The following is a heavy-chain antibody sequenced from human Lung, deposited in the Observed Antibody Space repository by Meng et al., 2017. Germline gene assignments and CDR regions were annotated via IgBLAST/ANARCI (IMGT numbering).Heavy chain of an antibody. J-gene: IGHJ4*02. D-gene: IGHD4-11*01. CDR3: ARGPTTVAHDFDY. CDR1: GGSFSDYY. CDR2: INHSGST. V-gene: IGHV4-34*01. Sequence: GQVQQWGAGLLKPSETLSLACVVSGGSFSDYYWSWIRQPTGKGLEWIGEINHSGSTNYNPSLESRATISVDTSQNNLSLKLSSVTAADSAVYYCARGPTTVAHDFDYWGQGTLVTVSS.